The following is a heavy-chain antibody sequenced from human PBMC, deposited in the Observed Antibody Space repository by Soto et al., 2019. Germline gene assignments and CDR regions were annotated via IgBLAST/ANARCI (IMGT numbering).Heavy chain of an antibody. CDR1: GFTFSSYA. V-gene: IGHV3-23*01. CDR3: AKDSGSQVDPYYYYGMDV. CDR2: ISGSGGST. D-gene: IGHD1-26*01. Sequence: LGGSLRLSCAASGFTFSSYAMSWVRQAPGKGLEWVSAISGSGGSTYYADSVKGRFTISRDNSKNTLYLQMNSLRAEDTAVYYCAKDSGSQVDPYYYYGMDVWGQGTTVTVSS. J-gene: IGHJ6*02.